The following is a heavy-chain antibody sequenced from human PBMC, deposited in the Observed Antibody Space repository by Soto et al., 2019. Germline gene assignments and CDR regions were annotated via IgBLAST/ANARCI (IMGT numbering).Heavy chain of an antibody. CDR3: ASHSSHWPFFDF. Sequence: SETLSLTCTVSGDSISTDYWSWIRQPPGKGLEWIGYIYYTGLSNSNPSLNSRVTMSVDTSKNQFSLKLSSVTAADTAVYYCASHSSHWPFFDFWGQGTLVTVSS. D-gene: IGHD6-13*01. V-gene: IGHV4-59*01. J-gene: IGHJ4*02. CDR2: IYYTGLS. CDR1: GDSISTDY.